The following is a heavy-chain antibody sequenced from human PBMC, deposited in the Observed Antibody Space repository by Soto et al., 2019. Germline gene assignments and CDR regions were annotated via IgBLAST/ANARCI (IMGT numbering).Heavy chain of an antibody. J-gene: IGHJ4*02. Sequence: QVHLVQSGAEVKKPGASVKVSCKGSGYTFTSYGITWVRQAPGQGLEWMGWISAHNGNTDYAQRLQGRVTVTRDTSTSTAYMELRTLSSDDTAVYYCARGRYGDYWGQGALVTVSS. CDR2: ISAHNGNT. D-gene: IGHD1-1*01. V-gene: IGHV1-18*01. CDR1: GYTFTSYG. CDR3: ARGRYGDY.